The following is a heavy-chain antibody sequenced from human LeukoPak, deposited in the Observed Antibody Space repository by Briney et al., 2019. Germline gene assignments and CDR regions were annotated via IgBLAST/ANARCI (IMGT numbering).Heavy chain of an antibody. CDR2: ITPILGIA. V-gene: IGHV1-69*04. CDR3: ARGGSGSYPDY. D-gene: IGHD1-26*01. Sequence: SVKVSCKASGGTFSSYAISWVRQAPGQGLEWMGRITPILGIANYAQKFQGRVTITADKSTSTAYMELSSLRSEDTAVYYCARGGSGSYPDYWGQGTLATVSS. CDR1: GGTFSSYA. J-gene: IGHJ4*02.